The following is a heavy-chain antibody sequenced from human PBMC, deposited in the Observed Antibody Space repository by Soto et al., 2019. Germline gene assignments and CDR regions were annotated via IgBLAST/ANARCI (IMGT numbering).Heavy chain of an antibody. CDR2: IYYSGCT. Sequence: SETLSLTCTVSVGSISSYYWSWIRQPPGKGLEWIGYIYYSGCTNYNPSLKSRVTISVDTSKNQFSLKLSSVTAADTAVYYCARLGYYYYMDVWGKGTTVTVSS. CDR1: VGSISSYY. CDR3: ARLGYYYYMDV. J-gene: IGHJ6*03. V-gene: IGHV4-59*08. D-gene: IGHD3-16*01.